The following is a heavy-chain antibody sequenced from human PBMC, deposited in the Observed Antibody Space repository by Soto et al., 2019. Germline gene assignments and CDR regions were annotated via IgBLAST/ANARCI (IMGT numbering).Heavy chain of an antibody. V-gene: IGHV1-46*01. CDR1: GYTFTSYY. CDR3: ARDKSIVVVPAALSYGMDV. CDR2: INPSGGST. Sequence: ASVKVSCKASGYTFTSYYMHWVRQAPGQGLEWMGIINPSGGSTSYAQKFQGRVTMTRDTSTSTVYMELRSLRSEDTAVYYCARDKSIVVVPAALSYGMDVWGQGTTVTVSS. J-gene: IGHJ6*02. D-gene: IGHD2-2*01.